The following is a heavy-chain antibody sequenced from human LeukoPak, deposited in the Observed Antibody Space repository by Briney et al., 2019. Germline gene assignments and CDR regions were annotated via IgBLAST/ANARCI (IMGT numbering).Heavy chain of an antibody. D-gene: IGHD2-15*01. V-gene: IGHV3-30*02. J-gene: IGHJ4*02. CDR1: GFTFSSYG. Sequence: GGSLRLSCAAPGFTFSSYGMHWVRQAPGKGLEWVAFIRYDGSNKYYADSVKGRFTISRDNSKNTLYLQMNSLRAEDTAVYYCAKDEAATLDYWGQGTLVTVSS. CDR3: AKDEAATLDY. CDR2: IRYDGSNK.